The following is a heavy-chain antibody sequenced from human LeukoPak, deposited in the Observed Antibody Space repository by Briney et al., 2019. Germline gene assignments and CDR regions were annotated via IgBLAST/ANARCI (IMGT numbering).Heavy chain of an antibody. J-gene: IGHJ4*02. Sequence: GASVKVSCKASGYTFTSYGISWVRQAPGQGLEWMGWISAYNGNTNYAQKLQGRVTMTIDTSTSTAYMELRSLRSDDTAVYYCARDLKRGYSSGRYSWGTGSSNDYWGQGTLVTVSS. V-gene: IGHV1-18*01. CDR2: ISAYNGNT. CDR1: GYTFTSYG. CDR3: ARDLKRGYSSGRYSWGTGSSNDY. D-gene: IGHD6-19*01.